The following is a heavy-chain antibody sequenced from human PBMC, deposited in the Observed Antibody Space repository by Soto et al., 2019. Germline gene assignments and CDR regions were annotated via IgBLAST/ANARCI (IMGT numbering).Heavy chain of an antibody. D-gene: IGHD2-21*02. CDR3: ARDGASTYCGGDCYGH. Sequence: GASVKVSCKASGYTLTSYALHWVRQAPGQRLEWMGWINAGNGNTKYSQKFQGRVTITRDTSASTAYMELSSLRSEDTAVYYCARDGASTYCGGDCYGHWGQGTLVTVSS. V-gene: IGHV1-3*01. CDR1: GYTLTSYA. J-gene: IGHJ4*02. CDR2: INAGNGNT.